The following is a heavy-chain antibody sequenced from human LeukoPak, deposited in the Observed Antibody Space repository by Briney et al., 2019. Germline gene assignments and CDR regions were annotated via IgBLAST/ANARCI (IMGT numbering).Heavy chain of an antibody. J-gene: IGHJ3*02. CDR3: ARVSVVVPAAYDAFDI. D-gene: IGHD2-2*01. V-gene: IGHV4-4*07. Sequence: SETLSLTCTVSGGSISSYYWSWIRQPAGKGLEWIGRIYTSGSTNYNPSLKSRVTMSVDTSKNQFSLKLSSVTAADTAVYYCARVSVVVPAAYDAFDIWGQGTMVTVSS. CDR2: IYTSGST. CDR1: GGSISSYY.